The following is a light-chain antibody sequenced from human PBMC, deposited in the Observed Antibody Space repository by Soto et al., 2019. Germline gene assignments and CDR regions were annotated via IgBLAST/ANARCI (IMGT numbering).Light chain of an antibody. CDR1: QSIGNY. V-gene: IGKV3-11*01. Sequence: EVVLTQSPATLSLSPGEGATLSCRASQSIGNYLAWYQQKPGQAPRLLIYATSNRATGIPARFSGSGSGTDFTLTISSLEPEDFAVYYCQQRSNWPPYTFGQGTKLEIK. CDR2: ATS. J-gene: IGKJ2*01. CDR3: QQRSNWPPYT.